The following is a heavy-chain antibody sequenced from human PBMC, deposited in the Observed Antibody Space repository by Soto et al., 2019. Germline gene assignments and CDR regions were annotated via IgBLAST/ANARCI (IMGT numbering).Heavy chain of an antibody. J-gene: IGHJ4*02. CDR2: IYYSGST. CDR3: ARGINPSSGYYPSLYFDY. CDR1: GGSISSGGYY. D-gene: IGHD3-22*01. V-gene: IGHV4-31*03. Sequence: SETLSLTCTVSGGSISSGGYYWSWIRQHPGKGLEWIGYIYYSGSTYYNPSLKSRVTISVDTSKNQFSLKLSSVTAADTAVYYCARGINPSSGYYPSLYFDYWGQGTLVTVSS.